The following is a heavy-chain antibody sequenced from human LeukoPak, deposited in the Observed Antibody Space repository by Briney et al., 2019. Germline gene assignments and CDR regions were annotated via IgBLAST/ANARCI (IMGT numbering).Heavy chain of an antibody. CDR2: IKRDGSEK. D-gene: IGHD2-21*02. CDR3: AREVSCCGGDLKTPDAFDI. J-gene: IGHJ3*02. V-gene: IGHV3-7*03. CDR1: GFTFNSYW. Sequence: PGGFLRLSCAASGFTFNSYWMNWVRQAPGKGLEWVANIKRDGSEKYHVDSVKGRFTISRDNAKNSLDLQMNSLRVEDTAVYYCAREVSCCGGDLKTPDAFDIWGQGTMVTVSS.